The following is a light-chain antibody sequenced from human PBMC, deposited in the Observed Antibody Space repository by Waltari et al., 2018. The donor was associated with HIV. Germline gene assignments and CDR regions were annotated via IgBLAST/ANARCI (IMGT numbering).Light chain of an antibody. CDR3: GTWDTSLSVGV. CDR1: SPNIQKNY. J-gene: IGLJ3*02. CDR2: END. Sequence: QSVLTQPPSLSAAPGQRVTISCPGRSPNIQKNYVSWYQQPPGTAPKLLIYENDKRPSGIPDRFSGSQSGTSATLGITGLQTGDEADYYCGTWDTSLSVGVFGGGTKLTVL. V-gene: IGLV1-51*02.